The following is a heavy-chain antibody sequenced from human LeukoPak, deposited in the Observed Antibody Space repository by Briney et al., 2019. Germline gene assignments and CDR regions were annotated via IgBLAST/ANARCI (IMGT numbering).Heavy chain of an antibody. J-gene: IGHJ6*04. CDR2: IKQGGSEK. CDR1: GVTFTNYA. Sequence: GGSLRLSRSAPGVTFTNYAMYSVPQAPGKGLERVANIKQGGSEKYYVDSVKGRFTISRDNAKNSLYLQMNSLRAEDTAVYYCARDFGLRCSGGTCYSVYYYGMDVWGKGTTVTVSS. CDR3: ARDFGLRCSGGTCYSVYYYGMDV. V-gene: IGHV3-7*03. D-gene: IGHD2-15*01.